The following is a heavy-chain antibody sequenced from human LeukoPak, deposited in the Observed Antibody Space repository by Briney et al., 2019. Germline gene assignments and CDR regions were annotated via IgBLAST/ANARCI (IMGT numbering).Heavy chain of an antibody. CDR2: IIPIFGTA. J-gene: IGHJ4*02. V-gene: IGHV1-69*13. Sequence: SVKVSCKASGGTFSSYAISWVRQAPGQGLEWMGGIIPIFGTANYAQKFQGRVTITADESTSTAYMELSSLRSEDTAVYYCATPGAGSGSNQFDYWGQGTLVTVSS. CDR1: GGTFSSYA. CDR3: ATPGAGSGSNQFDY. D-gene: IGHD3-10*01.